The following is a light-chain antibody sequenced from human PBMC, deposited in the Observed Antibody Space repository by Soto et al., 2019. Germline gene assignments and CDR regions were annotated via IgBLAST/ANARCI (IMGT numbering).Light chain of an antibody. V-gene: IGLV2-11*01. CDR3: CSYAGSYTYV. J-gene: IGLJ1*01. CDR1: SSDVGGYNY. CDR2: DVS. Sequence: QSALTQPRSVSGSPGQSVTISCTGTSSDVGGYNYVSWYQQHPGKAPKLMIYDVSKRPSGVPDRFSGSKSGNTASLTISGLQAYDEADDYCCSYAGSYTYVFGTGTKVTVL.